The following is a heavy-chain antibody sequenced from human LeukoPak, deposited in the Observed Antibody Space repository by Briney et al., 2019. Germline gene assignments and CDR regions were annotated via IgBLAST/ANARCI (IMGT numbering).Heavy chain of an antibody. CDR3: AKDRLWLEYYFDY. D-gene: IGHD6-19*01. CDR1: GFTFNAYS. V-gene: IGHV3-21*01. Sequence: GGSLRLSCAASGFTFNAYSMNWVRQGPGKGLEWVSSISSSSSYIYYADSVKGRFTISRDNSKNTLYLQMNSLRAEDTAVYYCAKDRLWLEYYFDYWGQGTLVTVSS. CDR2: ISSSSSYI. J-gene: IGHJ4*02.